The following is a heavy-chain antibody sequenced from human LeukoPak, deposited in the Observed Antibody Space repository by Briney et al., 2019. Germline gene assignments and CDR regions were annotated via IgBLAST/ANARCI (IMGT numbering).Heavy chain of an antibody. CDR2: INPNSGGT. J-gene: IGHJ4*02. V-gene: IGHV1-2*02. CDR3: ARDLHSSGWYWLPYSLDY. D-gene: IGHD6-19*01. CDR1: GYTFTGYY. Sequence: ASVKVSCKASGYTFTGYYMHWVRQAPEQGLEWMGWINPNSGGTNYAQKFQGRVTMTRDTSISTAYMELSRLRSDDTAVYYCARDLHSSGWYWLPYSLDYWGQGTLVTVSS.